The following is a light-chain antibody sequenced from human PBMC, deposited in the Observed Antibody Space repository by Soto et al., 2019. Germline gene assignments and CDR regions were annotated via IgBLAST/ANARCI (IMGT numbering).Light chain of an antibody. Sequence: QSVLTQPPSASGSPGQSVTISCTGTSNDIGAYNYVSWYQQHPGEAPKLLIYEVFRRPSGVPDRFSGSRSGNTASLTVSGLQPEDEADYYCSSYAGRETGVFGTGTKATVL. CDR2: EVF. V-gene: IGLV2-8*01. J-gene: IGLJ1*01. CDR3: SSYAGRETGV. CDR1: SNDIGAYNY.